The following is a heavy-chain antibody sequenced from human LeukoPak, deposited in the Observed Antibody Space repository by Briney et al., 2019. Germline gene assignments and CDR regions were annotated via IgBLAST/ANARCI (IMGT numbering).Heavy chain of an antibody. CDR3: ARGLRGYYDTGGYTWDAFDI. D-gene: IGHD3-22*01. CDR1: GYTFTSYG. J-gene: IGHJ3*02. Sequence: GASVKVSCKASGYTFTSYGITWVRQAPGQGLEWMGWISPYNGNTNYAQKFQGRVTMTTDTSTRTAYMELRSLRSDDTAVYYCARGLRGYYDTGGYTWDAFDIWGQGTMVTVSS. V-gene: IGHV1-18*01. CDR2: ISPYNGNT.